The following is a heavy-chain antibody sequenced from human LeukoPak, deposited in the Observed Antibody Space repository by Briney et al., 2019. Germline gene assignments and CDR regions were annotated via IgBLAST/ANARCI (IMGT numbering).Heavy chain of an antibody. J-gene: IGHJ1*01. V-gene: IGHV4-39*07. D-gene: IGHD5-12*01. CDR1: GGSISGSSYS. CDR2: IDYSGTT. Sequence: PSETLSLTCSVSGGSISGSSYSWGWIRQPPRKGLEWIGNIDYSGTTHYNPSLKSRVTISMDTSKNQFSLKLSSVTAADTAVYYCARGRIVATIMVYSAEYFQHWGQGTLVTVSS. CDR3: ARGRIVATIMVYSAEYFQH.